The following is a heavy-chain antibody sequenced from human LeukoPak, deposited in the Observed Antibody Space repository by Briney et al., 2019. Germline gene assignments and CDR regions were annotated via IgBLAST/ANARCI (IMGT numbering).Heavy chain of an antibody. CDR3: ARRGGIIRGVASYYYMDV. D-gene: IGHD3-10*01. CDR1: GGSISSSSYY. Sequence: PSETLSLTCTVSGGSISSSSYYWGWIRQPPGKGLEWIGSIYYSGSTYYNPSLKSRVTISVDTSKNQFSLKLSSVTAADTAAYYCARRGGIIRGVASYYYMDVWGKGTTVTISS. CDR2: IYYSGST. V-gene: IGHV4-39*01. J-gene: IGHJ6*03.